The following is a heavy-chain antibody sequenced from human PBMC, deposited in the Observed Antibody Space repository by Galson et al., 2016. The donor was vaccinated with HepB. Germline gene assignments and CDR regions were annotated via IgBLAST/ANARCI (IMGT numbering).Heavy chain of an antibody. CDR3: AKEMSDVLAFLEGRQSGDLGAFNI. Sequence: SLRLSCAASGFTFGDYAMHWVRQGPGKGLEWVSGISTNSGRKGYADSVKGRFTISRDNARNFLYLQMNSMRNEDTALYYCAKEMSDVLAFLEGRQSGDLGAFNIWGQGTVVTVSS. J-gene: IGHJ3*02. CDR1: GFTFGDYA. D-gene: IGHD3-3*02. CDR2: ISTNSGRK. V-gene: IGHV3-9*01.